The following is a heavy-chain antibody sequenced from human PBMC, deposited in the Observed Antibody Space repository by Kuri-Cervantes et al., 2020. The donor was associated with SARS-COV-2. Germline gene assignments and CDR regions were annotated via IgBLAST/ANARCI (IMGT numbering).Heavy chain of an antibody. D-gene: IGHD6-13*01. CDR1: GFTFSSYA. CDR2: IKQDGSEK. Sequence: GGSLRLSCAASGFTFSSYAMSWVRQAPGKGLEWVANIKQDGSEKYYVDSVKGRFTISRDNSKNSLYLQMNSLRTEDTALYYCATQGLAAADHYWGQGTLVTVSS. V-gene: IGHV3-7*03. J-gene: IGHJ4*02. CDR3: ATQGLAAADHY.